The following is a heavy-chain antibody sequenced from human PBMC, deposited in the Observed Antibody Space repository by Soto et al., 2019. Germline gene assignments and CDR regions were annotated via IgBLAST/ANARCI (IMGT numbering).Heavy chain of an antibody. Sequence: EVQLLESGGGLVQPGGSLRLSCAASGFTFSTYAMSWVRQAPGKGLEWVSTITTSGGNTYYADSVQGRFTISRDNSKNTLYLQMNSLRAEDTAIYYCAGRYCTNGVCYTNYYYYIDVWGTCTTVTVSS. D-gene: IGHD2-8*01. V-gene: IGHV3-23*01. CDR3: AGRYCTNGVCYTNYYYYIDV. CDR2: ITTSGGNT. CDR1: GFTFSTYA. J-gene: IGHJ6*03.